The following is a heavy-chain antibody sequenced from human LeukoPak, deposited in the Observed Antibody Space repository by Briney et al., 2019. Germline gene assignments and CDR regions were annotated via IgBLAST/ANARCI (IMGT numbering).Heavy chain of an antibody. CDR1: GGSISSYY. V-gene: IGHV4-59*01. Sequence: NPSETLSLTCTVSGGSISSYYWSWIRQPPGKGLEWIGYIYYSGSTNYNPSLKSRVTISVDTSKNQFSLKLSSVTAADTAVYYCARDRDGYNLDAFDIWGQGTMVTVSS. D-gene: IGHD5-24*01. CDR3: ARDRDGYNLDAFDI. J-gene: IGHJ3*02. CDR2: IYYSGST.